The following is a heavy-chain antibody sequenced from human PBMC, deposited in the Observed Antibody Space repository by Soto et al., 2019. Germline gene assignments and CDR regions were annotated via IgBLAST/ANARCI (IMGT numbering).Heavy chain of an antibody. CDR2: IYYSGST. Sequence: PSETLSLTCTVSGGSISSSSYYWGWIRQPPGKGLEWIGSIYYSGSTYYNPSLKSRVTISVDTSKNQFSLKLSSVTAADTAVYYCARHCCSGGSCYFLSWFDPWGQGTLVTVSS. CDR1: GGSISSSSYY. CDR3: ARHCCSGGSCYFLSWFDP. D-gene: IGHD2-15*01. V-gene: IGHV4-39*01. J-gene: IGHJ5*02.